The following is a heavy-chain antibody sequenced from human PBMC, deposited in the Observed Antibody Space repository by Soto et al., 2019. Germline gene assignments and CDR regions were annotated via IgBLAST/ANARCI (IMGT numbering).Heavy chain of an antibody. D-gene: IGHD3-22*01. CDR3: AKRAFDYDSSGAYSQSGAFDV. Sequence: SLRLSCAASGFTFRSYAMGWVRQAPGKGLEWVSVISGSGISIDYADSFKGRFTISRDNSKNILYLQMRSLRVEDTATYYCAKRAFDYDSSGAYSQSGAFDVWGQGTRVTVSS. J-gene: IGHJ3*01. V-gene: IGHV3-23*01. CDR2: ISGSGISI. CDR1: GFTFRSYA.